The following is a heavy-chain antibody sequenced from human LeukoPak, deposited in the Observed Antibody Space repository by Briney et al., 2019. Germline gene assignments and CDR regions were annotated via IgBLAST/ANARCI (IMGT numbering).Heavy chain of an antibody. V-gene: IGHV4-59*12. CDR2: IYYSGST. Sequence: PSETLSLTCTVSGGSISSYYWSWIRQPPGKGLEWIGYIYYSGSTNYNPSLKSRVTISVDTSKNQFSLKLSSVTAADTAVYYCARVLSGYSYYFDYWGQGTLVTVSS. D-gene: IGHD5-18*01. CDR1: GGSISSYY. CDR3: ARVLSGYSYYFDY. J-gene: IGHJ4*02.